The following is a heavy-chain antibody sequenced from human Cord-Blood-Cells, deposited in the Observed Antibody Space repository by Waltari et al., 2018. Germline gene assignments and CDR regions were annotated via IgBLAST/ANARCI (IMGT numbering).Heavy chain of an antibody. D-gene: IGHD3-3*01. Sequence: QVQLVQSGAEVKKPGASVKVSCKASGYTFTGYSMHWVRQAPGQGLEWMGWINPNSGGTNYAQKFQGRVTMTRDTSISTAYMELSRLRSDDTAVYYCARVLDYDFWSGDAFDIWGQGTMVTVSS. J-gene: IGHJ3*02. CDR3: ARVLDYDFWSGDAFDI. CDR2: INPNSGGT. CDR1: GYTFTGYS. V-gene: IGHV1-2*02.